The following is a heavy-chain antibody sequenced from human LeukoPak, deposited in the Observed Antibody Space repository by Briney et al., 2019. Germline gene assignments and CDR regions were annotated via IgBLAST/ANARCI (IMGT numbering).Heavy chain of an antibody. CDR1: GYTFDTYW. D-gene: IGHD3-22*01. Sequence: GESLKISCEGSGYTFDTYWIGWVRQMPGKGLEWMGIIYPSDSETRYSPSFQGQVTISVDKSINIAYLQWSSLKASDTAIYYCARHRGRGVYESSDFLFYWYFDLWGRGTLVTVSS. V-gene: IGHV5-51*01. J-gene: IGHJ2*01. CDR2: IYPSDSET. CDR3: ARHRGRGVYESSDFLFYWYFDL.